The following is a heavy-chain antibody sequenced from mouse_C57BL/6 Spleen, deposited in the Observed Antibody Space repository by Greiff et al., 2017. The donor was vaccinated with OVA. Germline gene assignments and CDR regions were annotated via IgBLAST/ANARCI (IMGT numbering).Heavy chain of an antibody. D-gene: IGHD1-1*01. CDR3: ARVEYYYGSLDY. J-gene: IGHJ2*01. V-gene: IGHV5-17*01. CDR1: GFTFSDYG. CDR2: ISSGSSTI. Sequence: EVKLMESGGGLVKPGGSLKLSCAASGFTFSDYGMHWVRQAPEKGLEWVAYISSGSSTIYYADTVKGRFTISRDNAKNTLFLQMTSLRSEDTAMYYCARVEYYYGSLDYWGQGTTLTVSS.